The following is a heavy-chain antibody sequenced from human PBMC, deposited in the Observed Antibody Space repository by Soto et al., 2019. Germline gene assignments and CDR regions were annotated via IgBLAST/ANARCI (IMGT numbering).Heavy chain of an antibody. CDR2: IYDSGYT. D-gene: IGHD3-10*01. V-gene: IGHV4-39*01. J-gene: IGHJ4*02. CDR3: ARRHLTVVPL. CDR1: GGSISSSNYY. Sequence: SETLSLTCTVSGGSISSSNYYWVWNRQPPGKGQEKIGSIYDSGYTYNNTSIKNQVNVSVNKSKNQFSLTLTSVTAADTAVYYCARRHLTVVPLWGQGTLVTVS.